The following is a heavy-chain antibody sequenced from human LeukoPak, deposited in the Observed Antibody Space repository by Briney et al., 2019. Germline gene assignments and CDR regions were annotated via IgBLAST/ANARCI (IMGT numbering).Heavy chain of an antibody. CDR2: ISGSGGST. Sequence: WIRQPPGKGLEWVSAISGSGGSTYYADSVKGRFTISRDNSKNTLYLQMNSLRAEDTAVYYCARILYGLRETGIDYWGQGTLVTVSS. J-gene: IGHJ4*02. V-gene: IGHV3-23*01. CDR3: ARILYGLRETGIDY. D-gene: IGHD1-14*01.